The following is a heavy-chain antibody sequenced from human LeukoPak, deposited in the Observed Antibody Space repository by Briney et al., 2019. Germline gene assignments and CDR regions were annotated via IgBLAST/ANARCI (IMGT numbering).Heavy chain of an antibody. Sequence: ASVKVSCKASGYTFTSYGISWVRQAPGQGLEWMGWISAYNGNTDYAQKLQGRVTMTTDTSTSTAYMELRSLRSDDTAVYYCARALGEDYDFWSDPLNWFDPWGQGTLVTASS. J-gene: IGHJ5*02. CDR3: ARALGEDYDFWSDPLNWFDP. CDR1: GYTFTSYG. V-gene: IGHV1-18*01. D-gene: IGHD3-3*01. CDR2: ISAYNGNT.